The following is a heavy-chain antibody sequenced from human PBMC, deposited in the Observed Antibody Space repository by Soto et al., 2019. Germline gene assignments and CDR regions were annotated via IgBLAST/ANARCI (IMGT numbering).Heavy chain of an antibody. CDR2: ITWNSRVL. CDR3: AKASGACWSPYSFDS. Sequence: GGSLRLSCVGTGLNFDDFAMHWVRQAPGKGLEWVSGITWNSRVLAYADSVKGRFTISRDNARNSLYLQMNSLRDEDTALYYCAKASGACWSPYSFDSWGQGTMVTVSS. V-gene: IGHV3-9*01. J-gene: IGHJ4*02. CDR1: GLNFDDFA. D-gene: IGHD3-3*01.